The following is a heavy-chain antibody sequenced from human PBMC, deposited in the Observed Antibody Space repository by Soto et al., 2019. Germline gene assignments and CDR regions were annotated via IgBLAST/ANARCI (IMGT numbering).Heavy chain of an antibody. V-gene: IGHV2-26*01. D-gene: IGHD4-17*01. J-gene: IGHJ6*02. Sequence: SGPTLVNPTETLTLTCTVSGFSLSNARMGVSWIRQPPGKALEWLAHIFSNDEKSYSTSLKSRLTISKDTSKSQVVLTMTNMDPVDTATYYCARDYGGNSESGYYYYYGMDVWGQGTTVTVSS. CDR1: GFSLSNARMG. CDR3: ARDYGGNSESGYYYYYGMDV. CDR2: IFSNDEK.